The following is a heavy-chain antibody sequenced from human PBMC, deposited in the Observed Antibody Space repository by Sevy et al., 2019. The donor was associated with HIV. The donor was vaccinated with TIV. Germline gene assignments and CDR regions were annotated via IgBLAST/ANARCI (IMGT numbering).Heavy chain of an antibody. D-gene: IGHD6-19*01. Sequence: SQTLSPTCAISGDSVSRTDVAWNWIRQSPSRGLEWMGRTWYASKWYNDYAISVKSRLTINPDTTRNQVSLHLSSVTPEDTAVYYCARQKNSGFDVWGQGTVVTVSS. V-gene: IGHV6-1*01. CDR1: GDSVSRTDVA. CDR2: TWYASKWYN. J-gene: IGHJ3*01. CDR3: ARQKNSGFDV.